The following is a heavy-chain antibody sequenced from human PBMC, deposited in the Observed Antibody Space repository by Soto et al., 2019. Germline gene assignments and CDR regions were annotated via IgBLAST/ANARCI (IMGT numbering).Heavy chain of an antibody. CDR2: ISYDGSNT. V-gene: IGHV3-30*18. D-gene: IGHD3-16*01. CDR1: GFTFSSYG. CDR3: ANLGWFGGAFDI. J-gene: IGHJ3*02. Sequence: QVQLVESGGGVVQPGRSLRLSCAASGFTFSSYGMHWVRQAPGKGLEWVAVISYDGSNTYYADSVKGRFTISRDNSKNTLYLQMNSLRAEDTAVYYCANLGWFGGAFDIWGQGTMVTVSS.